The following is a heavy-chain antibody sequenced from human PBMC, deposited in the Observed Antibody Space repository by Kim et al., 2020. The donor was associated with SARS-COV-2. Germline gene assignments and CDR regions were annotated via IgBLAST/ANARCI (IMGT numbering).Heavy chain of an antibody. CDR2: VSPRGVA. CDR3: ARDHDSSAWSPLDC. D-gene: IGHD6-13*01. V-gene: IGHV4-4*07. Sequence: SETLSLTCSVSGAPITNDYWSWIRQPARKGLEWIGRVSPRGVADYNPSFKGRVSISLDSSANTISLRVASVTAADTAMYYCARDHDSSAWSPLDCWGQGTLVSVSS. CDR1: GAPITNDY. J-gene: IGHJ4*02.